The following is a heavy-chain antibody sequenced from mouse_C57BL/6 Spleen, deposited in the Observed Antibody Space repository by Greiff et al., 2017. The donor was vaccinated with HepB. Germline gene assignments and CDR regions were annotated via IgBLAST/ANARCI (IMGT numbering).Heavy chain of an antibody. V-gene: IGHV14-1*01. CDR1: GFNIKDYY. CDR3: TKNYGNYGGYFDV. CDR2: IDPEDGDT. Sequence: EVQLQQSGAELVRPGASVKLSCTASGFNIKDYYMHWVKQRPEQGLEWIGRIDPEDGDTEYAPKFQGKATMTADTSSNTAYLQLSSMTSEDTAVYYCTKNYGNYGGYFDVWGKGTTVTVSS. D-gene: IGHD2-1*01. J-gene: IGHJ1*03.